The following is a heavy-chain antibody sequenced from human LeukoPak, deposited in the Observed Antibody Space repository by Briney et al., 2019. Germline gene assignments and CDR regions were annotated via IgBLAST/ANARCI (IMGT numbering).Heavy chain of an antibody. V-gene: IGHV4-59*08. CDR2: VYYGGDT. CDR1: SVSITSTY. J-gene: IGHJ4*02. CDR3: ARQGSASGTWVLFDY. Sequence: SETLSLTYSVSSVSITSTYWAWIRQPPGKGLEWIGNVYYGGDTNYHPSLKSRLTMSLDTSKSQFSLRLTSVTAADTAVYYCARQGSASGTWVLFDYWGQGSLVSVSS. D-gene: IGHD1-1*01.